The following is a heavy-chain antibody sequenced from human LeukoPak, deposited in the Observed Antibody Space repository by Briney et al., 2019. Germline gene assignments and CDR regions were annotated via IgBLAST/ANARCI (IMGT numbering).Heavy chain of an antibody. J-gene: IGHJ4*02. V-gene: IGHV3-74*01. Sequence: GGSLRLSCAASGFTFSSYWTHWVRQAPGKGLGWVSRINGDGSSTSYADSVKGRFTISRDNAKNTLYLQMNSLRAEDTAVYYCARDPYNSGSFWGQGTLVTVSS. D-gene: IGHD3-10*01. CDR3: ARDPYNSGSF. CDR1: GFTFSSYW. CDR2: INGDGSST.